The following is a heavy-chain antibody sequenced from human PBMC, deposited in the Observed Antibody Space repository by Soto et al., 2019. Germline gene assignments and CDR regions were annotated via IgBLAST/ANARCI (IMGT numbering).Heavy chain of an antibody. Sequence: SETLSLTCAVYGGSFSGYYWSWIRQPPGKGLEWIGEINHSGSTNYNPSLKSRVTISVDTSKNQFSLKLTSVTAADTAVYYCARHKGSSSWYPFDYWGQGALVT. V-gene: IGHV4-34*01. CDR1: GGSFSGYY. CDR3: ARHKGSSSWYPFDY. J-gene: IGHJ4*02. D-gene: IGHD6-13*01. CDR2: INHSGST.